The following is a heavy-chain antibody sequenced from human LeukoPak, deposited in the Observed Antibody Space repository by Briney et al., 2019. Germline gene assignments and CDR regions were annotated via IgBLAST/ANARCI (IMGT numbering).Heavy chain of an antibody. CDR2: ISSGGGTT. J-gene: IGHJ1*01. V-gene: IGHV3-23*01. Sequence: PGGSLRLSCAASGFTFSNYIMSWVRQAPGKGLEWVSAISSGGGTTYYAASVKGRFTISTDNSKNTLYLQMNSLRAEDTAVYYCTIVAITTAFYHWGQGTLVTVSS. D-gene: IGHD2-21*01. CDR1: GFTFSNYI. CDR3: TIVAITTAFYH.